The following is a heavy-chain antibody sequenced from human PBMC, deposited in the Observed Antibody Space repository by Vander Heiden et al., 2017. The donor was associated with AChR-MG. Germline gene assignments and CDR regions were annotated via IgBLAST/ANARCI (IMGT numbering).Heavy chain of an antibody. CDR2: IYPGDSDT. V-gene: IGHV5-51*01. D-gene: IGHD3-22*01. CDR3: ARLSYDSTKRLYYYYYYMDV. Sequence: EPQLVQSGAEVTKPGESLKLSCTGSGYSFTSHWIRGVRQMPGKGLEWMRIIYPGDSDTRYSPSFQGQVTISADKSISTAYLQWSSLKASDTAMYYCARLSYDSTKRLYYYYYYMDVWGKGTTVTVSS. CDR1: GYSFTSHW. J-gene: IGHJ6*03.